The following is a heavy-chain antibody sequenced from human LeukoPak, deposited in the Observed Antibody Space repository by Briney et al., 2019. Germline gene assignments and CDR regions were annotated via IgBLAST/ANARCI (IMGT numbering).Heavy chain of an antibody. CDR1: LDSTTSNF. J-gene: IGHJ4*02. Sequence: PSETLSLTCTVSLDSTTSNFWSWVRHPPGKGLEWIGEIHRSGSPNYNPSLQSRVTISIDRSRNQIALELSSVTAAHTAVYYCAREILGGFNPGAYWGQGSLVTVSS. CDR3: AREILGGFNPGAY. D-gene: IGHD1-14*01. V-gene: IGHV4-4*02. CDR2: IHRSGSP.